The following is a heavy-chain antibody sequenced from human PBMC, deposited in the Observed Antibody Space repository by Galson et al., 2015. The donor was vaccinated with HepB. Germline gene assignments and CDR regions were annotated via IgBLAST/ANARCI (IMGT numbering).Heavy chain of an antibody. D-gene: IGHD3-22*01. Sequence: TLSLTCAVSGGSISSGGYSWSWIRQPPGKGLEWIGYIHHSGTTYYNPSLKSRVTISIDRSKNQFSLKLSSVTAADTAVYYCARGGGVSYYYDSSNYRPFDYWGQGTLVTVSS. CDR2: IHHSGTT. CDR1: GGSISSGGYS. J-gene: IGHJ4*02. CDR3: ARGGGVSYYYDSSNYRPFDY. V-gene: IGHV4-30-2*01.